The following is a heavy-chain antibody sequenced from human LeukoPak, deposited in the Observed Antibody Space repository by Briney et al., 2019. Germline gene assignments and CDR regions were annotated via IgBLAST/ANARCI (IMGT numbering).Heavy chain of an antibody. J-gene: IGHJ4*02. Sequence: GESLKISCKGSGYSFTSHWIGWVRQMPGKGLEWMGIIYPGDSDTRYSPSFQGQVTISADKSISTAYLQWSSLKASDTAMYYCARGMYYYGSVSEYYFDYWGQGTLVTVSS. CDR2: IYPGDSDT. D-gene: IGHD3-10*01. CDR1: GYSFTSHW. V-gene: IGHV5-51*01. CDR3: ARGMYYYGSVSEYYFDY.